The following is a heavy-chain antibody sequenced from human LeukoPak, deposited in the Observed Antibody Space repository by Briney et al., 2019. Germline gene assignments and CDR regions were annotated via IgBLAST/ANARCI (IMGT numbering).Heavy chain of an antibody. V-gene: IGHV4-59*12. J-gene: IGHJ4*02. CDR3: ARSPPQQWLVKGYFDY. CDR1: GGSISRYY. CDR2: IYYSGST. D-gene: IGHD6-19*01. Sequence: PSETLSLTCTVSGGSISRYYWSWIRQPAGKGLEWIGYIYYSGSTNYNPSLKSRVTISVDTSKNQFSLKLTSVTAADTAVYYCARSPPQQWLVKGYFDYWGQGTLVTVSS.